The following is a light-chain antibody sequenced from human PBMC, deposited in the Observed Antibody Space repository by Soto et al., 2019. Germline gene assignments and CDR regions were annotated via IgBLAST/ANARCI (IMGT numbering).Light chain of an antibody. CDR1: SSDIRDSNY. J-gene: IGLJ2*01. V-gene: IGLV2-8*01. CDR3: GSKAGSDKHVV. CDR2: EVT. Sequence: QSVLTQPPSASGSPGQSVTLSCSGISSDIRDSNYVSWYQQHPGKAPKLVVSEVTKRPSGVPDRFSGSRSSTTAFLTISGLQTEDEADYYCGSKAGSDKHVVFGGGTKLTVL.